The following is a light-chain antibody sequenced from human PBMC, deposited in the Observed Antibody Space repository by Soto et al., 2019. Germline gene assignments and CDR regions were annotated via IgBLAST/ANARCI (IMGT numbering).Light chain of an antibody. J-gene: IGKJ4*01. Sequence: DIQMTQSPSSLAASVGDRVTITCRASQLFSSWLVWYQQKPGHAPKLLIYAASNLQSGVPSRFSGSASGTEFTLTISSLQPEDFATYYCQQASTFPLTFGGGTEVHI. CDR2: AAS. CDR1: QLFSSW. CDR3: QQASTFPLT. V-gene: IGKV1-12*01.